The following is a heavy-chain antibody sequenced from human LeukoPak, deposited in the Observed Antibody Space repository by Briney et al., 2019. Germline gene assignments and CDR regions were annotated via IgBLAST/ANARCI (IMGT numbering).Heavy chain of an antibody. D-gene: IGHD4-17*01. Sequence: SETLSLTCTVSGGSVTTYYWSWVRQLPGKGLEWIGNIYYSGSTYYNPSLKSRVTISVDTSKNQFSLKLSSMTAADTAVYYCAKGSWSTVTTAYFDPWGQGTLVTVSS. J-gene: IGHJ5*02. CDR3: AKGSWSTVTTAYFDP. CDR2: IYYSGST. V-gene: IGHV4-59*06. CDR1: GGSVTTYY.